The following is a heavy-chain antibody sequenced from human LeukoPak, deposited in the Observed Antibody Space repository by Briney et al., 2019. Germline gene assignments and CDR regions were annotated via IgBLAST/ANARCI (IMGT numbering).Heavy chain of an antibody. CDR3: ARRLRYDFWSPNYYFDY. J-gene: IGHJ4*02. V-gene: IGHV3-21*01. Sequence: KTGGSLRLXCAASGFTFSSYSMNWVRQAPGKGLEWVSSISSSSSYIYYADSVKGRFTISRDNAKNSLYLQMNSLRAEDTAVYYCARRLRYDFWSPNYYFDYWGQGTLVTVSS. CDR2: ISSSSSYI. D-gene: IGHD3-3*01. CDR1: GFTFSSYS.